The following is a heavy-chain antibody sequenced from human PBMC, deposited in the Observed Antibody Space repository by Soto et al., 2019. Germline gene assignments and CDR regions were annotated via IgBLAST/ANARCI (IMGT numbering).Heavy chain of an antibody. CDR3: ARQRTTVVTQAYFDH. CDR1: EGSISRVY. V-gene: IGHV4-59*05. D-gene: IGHD2-21*02. J-gene: IGHJ4*02. Sequence: XGTLSLTCTVSEGSISRVYWCWIRQPPGKGLEWIGSIYYSGRTYYNPSLKSRVTISIDTSKNQFSLKLSSVTATDTAVYYCARQRTTVVTQAYFDHWGQGALVTVSS. CDR2: IYYSGRT.